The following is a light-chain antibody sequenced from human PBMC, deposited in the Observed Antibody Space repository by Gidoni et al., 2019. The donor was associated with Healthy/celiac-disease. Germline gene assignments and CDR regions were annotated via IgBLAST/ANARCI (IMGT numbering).Light chain of an antibody. CDR2: AAS. Sequence: DIQMTQSPSSLSASVGDRVTITCRASQSISSYLNCYQQKPGKAPKLLSYAASSLQSGVPSRFSGSGSGTDFTLTISSLQPEDFATYYCQQSYSTPITFGQGTRLEIK. J-gene: IGKJ5*01. V-gene: IGKV1-39*01. CDR1: QSISSY. CDR3: QQSYSTPIT.